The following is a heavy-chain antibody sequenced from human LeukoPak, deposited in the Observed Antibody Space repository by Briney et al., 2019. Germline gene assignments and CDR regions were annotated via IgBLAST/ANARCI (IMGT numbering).Heavy chain of an antibody. D-gene: IGHD1-26*01. CDR1: GFTFITYS. Sequence: GGSLRLSCAASGFTFITYSMSWVRQAPGKGLEWVSSISSSGTYIFYADSVKGRFTISRDNAKNSLYLQMNSLRAEDTAVYYCARDRGDAVGAHDYWGQGTLVTVSS. CDR2: ISSSGTYI. CDR3: ARDRGDAVGAHDY. J-gene: IGHJ4*02. V-gene: IGHV3-21*01.